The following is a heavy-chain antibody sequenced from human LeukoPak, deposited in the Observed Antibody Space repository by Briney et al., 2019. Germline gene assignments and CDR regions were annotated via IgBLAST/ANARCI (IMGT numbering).Heavy chain of an antibody. CDR1: GYTFTGYY. V-gene: IGHV1-2*02. D-gene: IGHD3-10*01. J-gene: IGHJ4*02. CDR2: INPNSGGT. Sequence: ASVKVSCKASGYTFTGYYMHWVRQAPGQGLEWMGWINPNSGGTNYAQKFQGRVTMTRDTSISTAYMELSRLRSDDTAVYYCARLGSPYVLLWFGESLDYWGQGTLVTVSS. CDR3: ARLGSPYVLLWFGESLDY.